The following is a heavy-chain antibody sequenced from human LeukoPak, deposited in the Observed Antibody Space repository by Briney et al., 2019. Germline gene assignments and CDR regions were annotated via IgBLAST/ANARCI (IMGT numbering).Heavy chain of an antibody. CDR3: ARVMYYYDSSGKGDY. J-gene: IGHJ4*02. CDR1: GFTFSSYS. V-gene: IGHV3-48*01. D-gene: IGHD3-22*01. Sequence: GGSLRLSCAASGFTFSSYSMNWVRQAPGKGLEWVSYISSSSSTIYYADPVKGRFTISRDNAKNSLYLQMNSLRAEDTAVYYCARVMYYYDSSGKGDYWGQGTLVTVSS. CDR2: ISSSSSTI.